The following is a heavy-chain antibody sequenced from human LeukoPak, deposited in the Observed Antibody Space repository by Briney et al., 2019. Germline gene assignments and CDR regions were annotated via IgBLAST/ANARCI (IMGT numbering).Heavy chain of an antibody. D-gene: IGHD1-1*01. CDR3: ARGDDFSGDH. Sequence: GGSLRLSCAVSGFTFSNFWMSWVRQAPGRGLEWVANIHPEGNEKYHVESVKGQFTISRDNAKNLLFLQMNGLRVEDTAVYYCARGDDFSGDHWGQGTLVTVSS. CDR2: IHPEGNEK. V-gene: IGHV3-7*04. J-gene: IGHJ4*02. CDR1: GFTFSNFW.